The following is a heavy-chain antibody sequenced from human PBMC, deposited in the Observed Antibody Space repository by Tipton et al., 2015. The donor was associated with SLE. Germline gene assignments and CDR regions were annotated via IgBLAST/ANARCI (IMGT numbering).Heavy chain of an antibody. CDR1: GGSMGSYC. V-gene: IGHV4-59*04. Sequence: TLSLTCTVSGGSMGSYCWSWIRQFPGKGLEWIGSIHYSGSTYDNPSLKSRVTMSVDRSKNQFSLRLTSVTAADTAVYYCATELFRGYTSGWGPDYWGQGTLVTVSS. CDR2: IHYSGST. J-gene: IGHJ4*02. D-gene: IGHD6-19*01. CDR3: ATELFRGYTSGWGPDY.